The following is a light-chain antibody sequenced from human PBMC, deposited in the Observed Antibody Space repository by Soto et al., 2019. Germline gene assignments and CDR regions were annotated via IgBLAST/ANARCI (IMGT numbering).Light chain of an antibody. J-gene: IGKJ5*01. CDR1: QSVSTN. CDR3: QQRSNWPPSIT. CDR2: GAS. V-gene: IGKV3-15*01. Sequence: ETVMTQSPATLSVSPWEIATLSCRASQSVSTNLAWYQHKPGQAPRLLISGASTRATGLPARFSGSGSGTDFTLTISSLEPEDFAVYYCQQRSNWPPSITFGQGTRLEIK.